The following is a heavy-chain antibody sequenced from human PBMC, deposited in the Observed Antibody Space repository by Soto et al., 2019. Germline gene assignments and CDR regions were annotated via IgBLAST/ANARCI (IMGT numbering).Heavy chain of an antibody. CDR3: ARCAVLSTTSGGWCNWFDP. D-gene: IGHD2-21*01. V-gene: IGHV3-23*01. J-gene: IGHJ5*02. Sequence: EVQLLESGGGLVQPGGSLRLSCTASEFTFSNYAMSWVRQAPGKGLEWVSAISASGAATYYVDSVKGRFTISRDNSKNTLYVQRKSLRAEDTGVYYCARCAVLSTTSGGWCNWFDPWGQGTLVTVSS. CDR1: EFTFSNYA. CDR2: ISASGAAT.